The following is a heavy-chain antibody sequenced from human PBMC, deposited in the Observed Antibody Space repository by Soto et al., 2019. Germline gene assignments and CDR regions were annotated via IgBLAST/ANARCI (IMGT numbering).Heavy chain of an antibody. Sequence: EVHLLESGGGLVQPGGSLRLSCTASGFTFNNYAMNWVRQAPGKGLEWVSVIGGGGGSTYYAASVKGRFTISRDNSKNTLYLQMSSLRADDTAVYYCGARYTSSWSGFDPWGQGTLVTVSS. D-gene: IGHD6-13*01. CDR3: GARYTSSWSGFDP. V-gene: IGHV3-23*01. CDR2: IGGGGGST. CDR1: GFTFNNYA. J-gene: IGHJ5*02.